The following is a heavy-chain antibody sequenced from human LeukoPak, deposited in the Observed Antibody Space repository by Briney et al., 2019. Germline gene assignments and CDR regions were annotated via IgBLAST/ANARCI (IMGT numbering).Heavy chain of an antibody. CDR3: ARTQLLNFDY. CDR2: ISTSSLYI. D-gene: IGHD2-2*01. J-gene: IGHJ4*02. Sequence: GGSLRLSCTASGFTFSSYHMNWVRQAPGKGLEWVSSISTSSLYIYYSDSMKGRFTISRDNAKNSLYLQMNSLRAEDTAVYYCARTQLLNFDYWGQGTLVTVSS. V-gene: IGHV3-21*01. CDR1: GFTFSSYH.